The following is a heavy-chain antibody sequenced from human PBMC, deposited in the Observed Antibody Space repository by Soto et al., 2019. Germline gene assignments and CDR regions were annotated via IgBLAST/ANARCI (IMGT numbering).Heavy chain of an antibody. CDR1: GDSISSYSYY. Sequence: LSLTCHVSGDSISSYSYYWGWIRQPPGKGLEWIGYIYYSGSTYYNPSLKSRVTISVDTSKNQFSLKLSSVTAADTAVYYCAREAKMKQQLVRDGRGIDYWGQGTLVTVSS. CDR2: IYYSGST. D-gene: IGHD6-13*01. CDR3: AREAKMKQQLVRDGRGIDY. V-gene: IGHV4-30-4*08. J-gene: IGHJ4*02.